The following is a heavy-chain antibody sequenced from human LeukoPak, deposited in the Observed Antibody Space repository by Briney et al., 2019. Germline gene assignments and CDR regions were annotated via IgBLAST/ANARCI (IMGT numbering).Heavy chain of an antibody. CDR2: INLNSGGT. CDR1: GYTFTSSY. V-gene: IGHV1-2*02. Sequence: ASVKVSCKAFGYTFTSSYMHWVRQAPGQGLEWMGWINLNSGGTNYAQKFQDRVTMTRDTSITTAYMELSRLRFDDTALYYCARSPHILTGENFDYWGQGTLVTVSS. J-gene: IGHJ4*02. CDR3: ARSPHILTGENFDY. D-gene: IGHD3-9*01.